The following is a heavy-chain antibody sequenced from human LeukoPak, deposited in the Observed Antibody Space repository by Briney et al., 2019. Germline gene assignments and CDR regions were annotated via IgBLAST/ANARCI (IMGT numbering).Heavy chain of an antibody. CDR3: AREANYGEDAFDI. CDR1: GFIFSTHS. J-gene: IGHJ3*02. Sequence: GGSLRLSCAASGFIFSTHSINWVRQAPGKGLEWVSAIGGSGFSTSYADSVKGRFTISRDNSKNTVCLQMNSLRAEDTAVYYCAREANYGEDAFDIWGQGTMVTVSS. CDR2: IGGSGFST. V-gene: IGHV3-23*01. D-gene: IGHD5-24*01.